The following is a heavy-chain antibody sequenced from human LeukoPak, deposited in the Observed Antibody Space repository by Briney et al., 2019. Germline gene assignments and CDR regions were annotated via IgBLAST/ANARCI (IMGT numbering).Heavy chain of an antibody. CDR1: GFTFSDYY. CDR3: ARDLLPGAGVAIGY. CDR2: ISSSGSTI. V-gene: IGHV3-11*01. D-gene: IGHD2-15*01. J-gene: IGHJ4*02. Sequence: PGRSLRLSCAASGFTFSDYYMSWIRQAPGKGLEWVSYISSSGSTIYYADSVKGRFTISRDNANNSLYLQMNSLRAEDTAVYYCARDLLPGAGVAIGYWGQGTLVTVSS.